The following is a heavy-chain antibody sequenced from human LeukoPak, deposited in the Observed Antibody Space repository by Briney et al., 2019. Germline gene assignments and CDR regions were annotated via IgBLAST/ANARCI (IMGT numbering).Heavy chain of an antibody. CDR3: AKDPENYDFWSSYFDY. CDR2: ISGSGGST. D-gene: IGHD3-3*01. J-gene: IGHJ4*02. V-gene: IGHV3-23*01. CDR1: GFTFSSYA. Sequence: GGSLRLSCAASGFTFSSYAMSWVRQAPGKGLEWVSAISGSGGSTYYADSAKGRFTISRDNSKNTLYLQMNSLRAEDTAVYYCAKDPENYDFWSSYFDYRGQGTLVTVSS.